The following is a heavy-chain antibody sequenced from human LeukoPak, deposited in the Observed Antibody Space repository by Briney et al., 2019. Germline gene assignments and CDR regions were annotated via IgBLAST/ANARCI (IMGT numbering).Heavy chain of an antibody. CDR2: INHSGST. CDR1: GGSFSGYY. V-gene: IGHV4-34*01. J-gene: IGHJ4*02. CDR3: ASTRITIFGVVIKGLDY. Sequence: SETLSLTCAVYGGSFSGYYWSWIRQPPGKGLEWIGEINHSGSTNYNPSLKSRVTILVDTSKNQFSLKLSSVTAADTAVYYCASTRITIFGVVIKGLDYWGQGTLVTVSS. D-gene: IGHD3-3*01.